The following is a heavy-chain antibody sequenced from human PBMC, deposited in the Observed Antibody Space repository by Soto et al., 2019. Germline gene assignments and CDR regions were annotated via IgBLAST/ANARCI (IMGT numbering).Heavy chain of an antibody. CDR2: INHSGST. CDR3: ARRVDYYDSSGDANDI. Sequence: QVQVQQWGAGLLKPSETLSLTCAVYGGSFSGYYWSWIRQPPGKGLEWIGEINHSGSTNYNPSLKSRVTISVDTSNNQFSLKLTSVTAADTAVYYCARRVDYYDSSGDANDIWGQGTMVTVSS. CDR1: GGSFSGYY. D-gene: IGHD3-22*01. J-gene: IGHJ3*02. V-gene: IGHV4-34*01.